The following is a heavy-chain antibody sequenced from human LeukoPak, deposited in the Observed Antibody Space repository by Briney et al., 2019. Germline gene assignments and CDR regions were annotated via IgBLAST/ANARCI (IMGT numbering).Heavy chain of an antibody. J-gene: IGHJ4*02. CDR1: GYTFTGYY. D-gene: IGHD2-2*01. CDR3: ARGRGDIVVVPAAVLIDY. Sequence: ASVKVSCKASGYTFTGYYMHWVRQAPGQGLEWMGRINPNSGGTNYAQKFQGRVTMTRDTSISTAYMELSRLRSDVTAVYYCARGRGDIVVVPAAVLIDYWGQGTLVTVSS. V-gene: IGHV1-2*06. CDR2: INPNSGGT.